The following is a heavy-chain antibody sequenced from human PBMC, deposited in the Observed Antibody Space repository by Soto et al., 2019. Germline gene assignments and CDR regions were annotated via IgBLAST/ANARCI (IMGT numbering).Heavy chain of an antibody. CDR3: ARRTDYGDYEYYYGMDV. V-gene: IGHV5-10-1*01. Sequence: GESLKISCKGSGYSFTIYWISWVRQMPGKGLEWMGRIDPSDSYTNYSPSFQGHVTISADKSISTAYLQWSSLKASDTAMYYCARRTDYGDYEYYYGMDVWGQGTTVTVSS. J-gene: IGHJ6*02. CDR1: GYSFTIYW. D-gene: IGHD4-17*01. CDR2: IDPSDSYT.